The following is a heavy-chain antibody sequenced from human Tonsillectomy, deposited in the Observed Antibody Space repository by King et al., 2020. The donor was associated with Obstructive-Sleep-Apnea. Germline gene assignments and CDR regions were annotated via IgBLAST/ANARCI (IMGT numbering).Heavy chain of an antibody. CDR2: INVSGGST. D-gene: IGHD5-18*01. J-gene: IGHJ2*01. Sequence: VQLVESGGGLAQPGGSLRLSCVASGFTFSSYAMSWVRQAPGKGLEGVSVINVSGGSTYYADSVKGRFTISRDNSKNTLFLQVNSLRAEDTAVYYCAKEKDTYGYGWYFDLWGRGTLVTVSS. V-gene: IGHV3-23*04. CDR1: GFTFSSYA. CDR3: AKEKDTYGYGWYFDL.